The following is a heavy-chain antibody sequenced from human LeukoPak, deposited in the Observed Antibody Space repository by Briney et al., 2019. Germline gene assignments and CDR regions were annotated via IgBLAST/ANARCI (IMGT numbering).Heavy chain of an antibody. Sequence: GGSLRLSCAASGFTFSSYGMHWVRQAPGKGLEWVAFIRYDGSNKYYADSVKGRFTISRDNSKNTLYLQMNSLRAEDTAVYYCAKDRYQYYDSSGYYPDYWGQGTLVTVSS. CDR3: AKDRYQYYDSSGYYPDY. V-gene: IGHV3-30*02. CDR2: IRYDGSNK. D-gene: IGHD3-22*01. CDR1: GFTFSSYG. J-gene: IGHJ4*02.